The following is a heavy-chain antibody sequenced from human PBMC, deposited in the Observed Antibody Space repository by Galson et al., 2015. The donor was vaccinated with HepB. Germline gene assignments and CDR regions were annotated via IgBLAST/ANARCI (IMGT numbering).Heavy chain of an antibody. V-gene: IGHV3-21*01. CDR1: GFTFSSYS. Sequence: SLRLSCAASGFTFSSYSMNWVRQAPGKGLEWVSSISSSSSYIYYADSVKGRFTISRDNAKNSLYLQMNSLRAEDTAVYYCARDHSSSWYPLDYYYYGMDVRGQGTTVTVSS. CDR3: ARDHSSSWYPLDYYYYGMDV. D-gene: IGHD6-13*01. CDR2: ISSSSSYI. J-gene: IGHJ6*02.